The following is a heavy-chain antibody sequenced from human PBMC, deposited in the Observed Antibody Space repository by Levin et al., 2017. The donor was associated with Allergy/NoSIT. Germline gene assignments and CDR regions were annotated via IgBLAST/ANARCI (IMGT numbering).Heavy chain of an antibody. D-gene: IGHD5-18*01. CDR3: ARMGDTAMVDPFDY. CDR1: GGSISNYY. Sequence: PGGSLRLSCSVSGGSISNYYWSWIRQPPGKGLEWIGYIYYSGSTNYNPSLRSRVTISVDTSKNQFSLKLSSVTAADTAVYYCARMGDTAMVDPFDYWGQGTLVTVSS. V-gene: IGHV4-59*01. J-gene: IGHJ4*02. CDR2: IYYSGST.